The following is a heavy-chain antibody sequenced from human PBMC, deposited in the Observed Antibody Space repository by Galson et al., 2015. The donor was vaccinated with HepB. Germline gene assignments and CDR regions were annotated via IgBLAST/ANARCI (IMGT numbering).Heavy chain of an antibody. Sequence: ETLSLTCTATGGSISSSSYYWGWIRQPPGKGLEWIGSIYYSGSTYYNPSLKSRATISVDTSKNQFTLKLSSVTAADTAVYYCARDVWFGELRPGPYFDYWGQGTLVTVSS. CDR2: IYYSGST. CDR1: GGSISSSSYY. CDR3: ARDVWFGELRPGPYFDY. V-gene: IGHV4-39*06. J-gene: IGHJ4*02. D-gene: IGHD3-10*01.